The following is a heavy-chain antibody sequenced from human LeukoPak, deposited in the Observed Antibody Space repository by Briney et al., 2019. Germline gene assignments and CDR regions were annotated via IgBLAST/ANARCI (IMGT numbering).Heavy chain of an antibody. V-gene: IGHV1-2*02. CDR2: INPNSGGT. D-gene: IGHD3-10*01. CDR1: GYTFTGYY. CDR3: ARVPRGVRDVLVDY. J-gene: IGHJ4*02. Sequence: ASVKVSCKASGYTFTGYYIHWVRQAPGQGLEWMGWINPNSGGTNYAQKFQGRVTMTRDTSISTAYMELSRLRSDDTAVYYCARVPRGVRDVLVDYWGQGTLVTVSS.